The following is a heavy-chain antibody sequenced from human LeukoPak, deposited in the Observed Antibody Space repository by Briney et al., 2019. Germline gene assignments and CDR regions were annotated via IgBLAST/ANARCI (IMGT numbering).Heavy chain of an antibody. CDR1: GGSISSGSYY. D-gene: IGHD3-22*01. V-gene: IGHV4-61*02. J-gene: IGHJ4*02. Sequence: PSETLSLTCTVSGGSISSGSYYWSWIRQPAGKGLEWIGRIYTSGSTNYNPSLKSRVTISVDTSKNQFSLKLSSVTAADTAVYYCARLVVDSSALDYWGQGTLVTVSS. CDR2: IYTSGST. CDR3: ARLVVDSSALDY.